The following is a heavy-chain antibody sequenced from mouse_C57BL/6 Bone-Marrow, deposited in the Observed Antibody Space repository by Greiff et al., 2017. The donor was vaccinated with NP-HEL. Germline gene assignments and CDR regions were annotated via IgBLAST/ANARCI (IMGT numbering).Heavy chain of an antibody. Sequence: EVQLQQSGAELVRPGAPVKLSCTASGFNIKDDYMHWVTQRPEQGLEWLGWLDPENGDTDYASKFTGKATITADTSSNPAYRQLSSLTSEDTAVYSSTPIYYGNYVGYRYFDVWGTGTTVTVSS. CDR1: GFNIKDDY. D-gene: IGHD2-1*01. J-gene: IGHJ1*03. V-gene: IGHV14-4*01. CDR2: LDPENGDT. CDR3: TPIYYGNYVGYRYFDV.